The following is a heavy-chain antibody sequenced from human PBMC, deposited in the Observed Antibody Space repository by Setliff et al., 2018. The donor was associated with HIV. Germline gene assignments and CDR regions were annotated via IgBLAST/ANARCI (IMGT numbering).Heavy chain of an antibody. D-gene: IGHD6-19*01. V-gene: IGHV4-61*09. J-gene: IGHJ2*01. CDR2: IYTTGST. CDR3: ARGGVNYSSDWRPARYWYFDL. Sequence: SETLSLTCTVSGGSTSSGSYYWTWIRQPAWKGLEWIGHIYTTGSTNYNPSLKSRVTIAIGASKKQFSLRLNSVTAADTAVYFCARGGVNYSSDWRPARYWYFDLWGRGTLVTVSS. CDR1: GGSTSSGSYY.